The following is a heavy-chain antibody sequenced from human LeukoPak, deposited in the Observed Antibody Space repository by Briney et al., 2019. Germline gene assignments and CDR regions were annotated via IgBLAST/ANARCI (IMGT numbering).Heavy chain of an antibody. J-gene: IGHJ4*02. D-gene: IGHD3-22*01. V-gene: IGHV4-4*09. CDR3: ATSYDRSGYYYYFDF. CDR2: ISTSGGT. CDR1: GGSISSYY. Sequence: SETLSLTCTVSGGSISSYYWSWIRQPPGKGLEWVGYISTSGGTNCNPSLRSRVIISVDTPNNQFSLRLSSVTAADTAVYYCATSYDRSGYYYYFDFWGQGTLVTVSS.